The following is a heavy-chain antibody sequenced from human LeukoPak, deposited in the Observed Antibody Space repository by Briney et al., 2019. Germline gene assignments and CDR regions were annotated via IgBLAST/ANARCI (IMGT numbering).Heavy chain of an antibody. CDR1: GYSFTSYW. D-gene: IGHD3-10*01. CDR3: ARALHYYGSGSYYNEGAFDI. Sequence: GESLKISCKGSGYSFTSYWIGWVRQMPGKGLEWMGIIYPGDSDTRYSPSFQGQVTISADKSISTAYLQWSSLKASDTAMYYCARALHYYGSGSYYNEGAFDIWGQGTMVTVSS. CDR2: IYPGDSDT. J-gene: IGHJ3*02. V-gene: IGHV5-51*01.